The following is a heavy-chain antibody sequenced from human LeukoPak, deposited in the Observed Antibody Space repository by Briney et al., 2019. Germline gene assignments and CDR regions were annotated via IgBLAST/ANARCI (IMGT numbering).Heavy chain of an antibody. V-gene: IGHV3-23*01. CDR1: GFTFSSYA. D-gene: IGHD3-16*01. CDR2: ISGSGGST. CDR3: AKDGGLMTTAFDY. Sequence: PGGSLRLSCAASGFTFSSYAMSWVRQAPGKGLEWVSAISGSGGSTYYADSVKGRFTISRDNSKNTLYLQMNSLRAEDTALYYCAKDGGLMTTAFDYWGQGTLVTVSS. J-gene: IGHJ4*02.